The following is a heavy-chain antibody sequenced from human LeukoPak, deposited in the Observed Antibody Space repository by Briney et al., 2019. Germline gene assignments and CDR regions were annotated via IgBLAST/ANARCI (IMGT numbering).Heavy chain of an antibody. CDR3: ARDPKPTGSYYYYGMDV. J-gene: IGHJ6*02. CDR1: GGSISGGGYY. CDR2: IYYSGST. V-gene: IGHV4-31*03. Sequence: PSETLSLTCTVSGGSISGGGYYWSWIRQHPGRGLEWIGYIYYSGSTYYNPSLKSRVTISVDTSKNQFSLKLSSVTAADTAVYYCARDPKPTGSYYYYGMDVWGQGTTVTVSS. D-gene: IGHD4-17*01.